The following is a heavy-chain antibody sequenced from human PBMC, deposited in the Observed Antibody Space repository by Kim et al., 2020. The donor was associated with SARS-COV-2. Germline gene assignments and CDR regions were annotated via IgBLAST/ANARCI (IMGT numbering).Heavy chain of an antibody. CDR2: INHSGST. J-gene: IGHJ4*02. CDR1: GGSFSGYY. Sequence: SETLSLACAVYGGSFSGYYWSWIRQPPGKGLEWIGEINHSGSTNYNPSLKSRVTISVDTSKNQFSLKLSSVTAADTAVYYCRGLATEDYWGQGTLVTVSS. V-gene: IGHV4-34*01. D-gene: IGHD5-12*01. CDR3: RGLATEDY.